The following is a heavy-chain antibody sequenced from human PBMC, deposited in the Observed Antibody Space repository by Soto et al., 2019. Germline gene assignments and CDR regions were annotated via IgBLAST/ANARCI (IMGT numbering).Heavy chain of an antibody. CDR1: GFTFDDYA. Sequence: EVQLVESGGGLVQPGRSLRLSCAASGFTFDDYAMHWVRQAPGKGLEWVSGISWNSGSIGYADSVKGRFTISRDNAKNSLYLQMNSLRAEDTALYYCAKGDRYFAVGGFDPWGQGTLVTVSS. CDR2: ISWNSGSI. V-gene: IGHV3-9*01. J-gene: IGHJ5*02. D-gene: IGHD3-9*01. CDR3: AKGDRYFAVGGFDP.